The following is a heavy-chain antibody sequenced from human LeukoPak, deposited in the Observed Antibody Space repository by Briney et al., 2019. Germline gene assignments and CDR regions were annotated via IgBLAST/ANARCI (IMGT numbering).Heavy chain of an antibody. CDR3: ARSRGAGPGAYFDY. V-gene: IGHV3-11*03. D-gene: IGHD6-19*01. CDR1: GFTFSDEY. J-gene: IGHJ4*02. Sequence: GGSLRLSCAASGFTFSDEYMSWIRQAPGKGLEWVSYISNSGSYTNYADSVKGRFSISRDNAKNSLYLQMNSLRAEDTAVDYCARSRGAGPGAYFDYWGQGTLITVSS. CDR2: ISNSGSYT.